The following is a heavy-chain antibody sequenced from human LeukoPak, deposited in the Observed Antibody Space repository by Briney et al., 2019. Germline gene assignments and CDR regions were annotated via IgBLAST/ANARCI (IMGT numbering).Heavy chain of an antibody. CDR3: ASTRSGWYNFDY. J-gene: IGHJ4*02. CDR1: GGSISSDY. D-gene: IGHD6-19*01. CDR2: IYYSGRT. Sequence: SETLSLTCTVSGGSISSDYWSWIRQPPGKGPEWIGYIYYSGRTYYNPSLKSRITISVDTSKNQFSLKLSSVTAADTAVYYCASTRSGWYNFDYWGQGTLVTVSS. V-gene: IGHV4-59*01.